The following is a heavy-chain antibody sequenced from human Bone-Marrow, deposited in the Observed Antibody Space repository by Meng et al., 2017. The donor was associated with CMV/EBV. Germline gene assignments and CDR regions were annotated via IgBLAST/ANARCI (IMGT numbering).Heavy chain of an antibody. J-gene: IGHJ4*02. D-gene: IGHD3-22*01. CDR2: IIPIFGTA. CDR1: GGTFSSYA. CDR3: ARGDSSGYYYDEFDY. Sequence: SVKVSCKASGGTFSSYAISWVRQAPGQGLEWMGGIIPIFGTANYAQKFQGRVTITTDESTSTAYMELSSLRSEDTAVYYCARGDSSGYYYDEFDYCGQGTLVTVSS. V-gene: IGHV1-69*05.